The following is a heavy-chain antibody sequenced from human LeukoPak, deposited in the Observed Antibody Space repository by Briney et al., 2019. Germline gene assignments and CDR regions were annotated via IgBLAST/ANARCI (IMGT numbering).Heavy chain of an antibody. Sequence: ASVKVSCEASGYTFTSYGISWVRQAPGQGLEWMGWISAYNGNTNYAQKLQGRVTMTTDTSTSTAYMELRSLRSDDTAVYYCARDSSYSSGYYYYGMDVWGQGTTVTVSS. CDR2: ISAYNGNT. V-gene: IGHV1-18*01. CDR1: GYTFTSYG. CDR3: ARDSSYSSGYYYYGMDV. J-gene: IGHJ6*02. D-gene: IGHD6-25*01.